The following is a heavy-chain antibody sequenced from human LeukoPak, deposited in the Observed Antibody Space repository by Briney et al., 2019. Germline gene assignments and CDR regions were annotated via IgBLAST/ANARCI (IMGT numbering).Heavy chain of an antibody. D-gene: IGHD3-10*01. Sequence: ASAKVSCKASGYTFTSYGISWVRQAPGQGLEWMGWISAYNGNTNYAQKLQGRVTMTTDTSTSTAYMELRSLRSDDTAVYYCARSDSGLLWFGEPKYNWFDPWGQGTLVTVSS. J-gene: IGHJ5*02. CDR3: ARSDSGLLWFGEPKYNWFDP. CDR1: GYTFTSYG. V-gene: IGHV1-18*01. CDR2: ISAYNGNT.